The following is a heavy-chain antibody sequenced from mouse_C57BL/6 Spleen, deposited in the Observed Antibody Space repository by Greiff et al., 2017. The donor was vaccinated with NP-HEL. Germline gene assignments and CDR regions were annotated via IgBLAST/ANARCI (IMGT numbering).Heavy chain of an antibody. CDR2: IYPGSGNT. D-gene: IGHD2-4*01. CDR3: ARSKLYYDYDGTWFAY. Sequence: VQLQQSGAELVRPGASVKLSCKASGYTFTDYYINWVKQRPGQGLEWIARIYPGSGNTYYNEKFKGKATLTAEKSSSTAYMQLSSLTSEDSAVYFCARSKLYYDYDGTWFAYWGQGTLVTVSA. CDR1: GYTFTDYY. J-gene: IGHJ3*01. V-gene: IGHV1-76*01.